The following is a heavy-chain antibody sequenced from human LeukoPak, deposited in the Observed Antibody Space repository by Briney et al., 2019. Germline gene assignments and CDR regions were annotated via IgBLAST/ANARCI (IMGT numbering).Heavy chain of an antibody. CDR2: IHYTGNT. V-gene: IGHV4-39*01. J-gene: IGHJ4*02. CDR3: ARHLTARGYSYGYFDY. D-gene: IGHD5-18*01. CDR1: GGSISSSSYY. Sequence: SETLSLTCTVSGGSISSSSYYWGWIRQPPGKGLEWIGSIHYTGNTYHNPSLESRFTVSVDTSKNQFSLNLISVTAADTAVYYSARHLTARGYSYGYFDYWGQGTLVTVSS.